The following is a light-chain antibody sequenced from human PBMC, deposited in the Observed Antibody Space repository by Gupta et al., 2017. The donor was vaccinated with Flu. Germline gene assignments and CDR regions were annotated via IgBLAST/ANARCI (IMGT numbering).Light chain of an antibody. J-gene: IGKJ4*01. CDR1: QSVRRD. V-gene: IGKV3-15*01. CDR3: QQYNNWPPLT. CDR2: GAS. Sequence: DIVMTQSPATLSLSPGDRATLSCRASQSVRRDLAWYQQKPGQAPRLLIYGASTRATGIPDRFSGSGSGTEFTLTISSLQSEDFAIYYCQQYNNWPPLTFGGGTKVEIK.